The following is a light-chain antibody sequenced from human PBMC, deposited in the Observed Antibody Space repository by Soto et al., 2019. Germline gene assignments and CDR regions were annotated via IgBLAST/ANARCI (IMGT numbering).Light chain of an antibody. J-gene: IGKJ4*01. CDR3: QQYDYWLSLT. V-gene: IGKV1-39*01. CDR1: QSISSY. CDR2: AAS. Sequence: DIQMTQSPSSLSASVGDRVTITCRASQSISSYLNWYQQKPGKAPKLLIYAASSLQSGVPSRFSGSGSGTDFTLTISSLQPEDFGVYYCQQYDYWLSLTFGGGTKVQMK.